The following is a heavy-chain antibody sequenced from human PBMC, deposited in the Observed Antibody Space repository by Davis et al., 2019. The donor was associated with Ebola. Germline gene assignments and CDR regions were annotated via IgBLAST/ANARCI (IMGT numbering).Heavy chain of an antibody. Sequence: MPSETLSLTCTVSGGSISSSSYYWGWIRQPPGKGLEWIGSIYYSGSTYYNPSLKSRVTISVDTSKNQFSLKLSSVTAADTAVYYCARDPYSTGITIFGVVDAYFDYWGQGTLVTVSS. CDR2: IYYSGST. CDR1: GGSISSSSYY. D-gene: IGHD3-3*01. J-gene: IGHJ4*02. CDR3: ARDPYSTGITIFGVVDAYFDY. V-gene: IGHV4-39*02.